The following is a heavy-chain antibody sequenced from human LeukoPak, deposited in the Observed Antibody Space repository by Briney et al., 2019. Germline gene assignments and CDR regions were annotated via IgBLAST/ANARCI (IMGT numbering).Heavy chain of an antibody. D-gene: IGHD3-10*01. V-gene: IGHV3-7*01. J-gene: IGHJ6*02. CDR3: ARGAPPGGYYGMDV. CDR2: IKQDGSEK. Sequence: GRSLRLSCAASGFTFSSYGMHWVRQAPGKGLEWVANIKQDGSEKYYVDSVKGRFTISRDNAKNSLYLQMNSLRAGDTAVYYCARGAPPGGYYGMDVWGQGATVTVSS. CDR1: GFTFSSYG.